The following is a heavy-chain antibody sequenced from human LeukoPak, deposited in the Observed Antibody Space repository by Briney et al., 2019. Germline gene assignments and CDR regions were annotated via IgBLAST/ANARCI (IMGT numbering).Heavy chain of an antibody. CDR2: INPNTGNP. J-gene: IGHJ4*02. CDR1: GYTFTSYA. CDR3: ARDYDSWSGYYSSLNYFDS. Sequence: ASVKVSCKASGYTFTSYAMIWVRQAPGQGLEWMGWINPNTGNPTYAQGFTGRFVISLDTSVSTTFLHISSLQAEDTAVYYCARDYDSWSGYYSSLNYFDSWGQGTLVTVSS. V-gene: IGHV7-4-1*02. D-gene: IGHD3-3*01.